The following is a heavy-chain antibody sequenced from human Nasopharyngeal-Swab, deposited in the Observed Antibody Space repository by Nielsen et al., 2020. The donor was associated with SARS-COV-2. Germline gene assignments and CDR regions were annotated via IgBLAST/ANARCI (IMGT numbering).Heavy chain of an antibody. V-gene: IGHV7-4-1*02. Sequence: AAVKVSCKASGYTFTSYAMNGVRQAPGQGLEWMGWINTNTGNPTYAQGFTGRFVFSLDTSVSTAYLQISSLKAEDTAVYYCARDKTPTTVTTGCYGMDVWGQGTTVTVSS. CDR3: ARDKTPTTVTTGCYGMDV. J-gene: IGHJ6*02. D-gene: IGHD4-17*01. CDR1: GYTFTSYA. CDR2: INTNTGNP.